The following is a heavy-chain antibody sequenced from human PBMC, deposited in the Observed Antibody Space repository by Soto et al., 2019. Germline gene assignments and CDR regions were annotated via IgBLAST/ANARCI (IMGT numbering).Heavy chain of an antibody. J-gene: IGHJ4*02. CDR1: GGPISGDYY. CDR2: IFYSGST. V-gene: IGHV4-30-4*01. CDR3: VREGVWFVAGGYPSLDFEF. D-gene: IGHD2-21*01. Sequence: SETLSLTCNVSGGPISGDYYWTWIRQPPGKGLEWIGYIFYSGSTYYNPSLKSRVTMSVDTSKNQFSLRLSSVTAADTAVYYFVREGVWFVAGGYPSLDFEFWGQGISVTVTA.